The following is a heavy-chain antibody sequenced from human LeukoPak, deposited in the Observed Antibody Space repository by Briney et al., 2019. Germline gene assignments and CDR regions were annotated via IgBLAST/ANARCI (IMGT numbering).Heavy chain of an antibody. CDR3: ASLDYYDSSGYYYGFDY. V-gene: IGHV5-51*01. D-gene: IGHD3-22*01. CDR2: IYPGDSDT. CDR1: GYSFTNYL. Sequence: GESLKISCKGSGYSFTNYLIGWVRQMPGKGLEWMGIIYPGDSDTRYSPSFQGQVTISADKSISTAYLQWSSLKASDTAMYYCASLDYYDSSGYYYGFDYWGQGTLVTVSS. J-gene: IGHJ4*02.